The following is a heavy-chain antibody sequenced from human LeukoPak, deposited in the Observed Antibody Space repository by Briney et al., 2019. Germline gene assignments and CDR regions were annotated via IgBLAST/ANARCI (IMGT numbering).Heavy chain of an antibody. CDR2: ISDYNGNT. CDR3: ARGPIIDIAIVPAAVEYYYMDV. D-gene: IGHD2-2*01. CDR1: GYTFTSYG. J-gene: IGHJ6*03. Sequence: ASVKVSCKASGYTFTSYGITWVRQAPGQGLEWMGWISDYNGNTKYAQKLQGRVTMTTDTYTSTAYMELRSLRSDDTAVYYCARGPIIDIAIVPAAVEYYYMDVWGKGTTVTVSS. V-gene: IGHV1-18*01.